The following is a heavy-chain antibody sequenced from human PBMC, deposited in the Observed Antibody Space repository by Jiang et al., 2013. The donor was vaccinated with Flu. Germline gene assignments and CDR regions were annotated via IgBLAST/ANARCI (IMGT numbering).Heavy chain of an antibody. CDR2: INPNSGGT. J-gene: IGHJ5*02. Sequence: GAEVKKPGASVKVSCKASGYTFTGYYMHWVRQAPGQGLEWMGWINPNSGGTNYAQKFQGWVTMTRDTSISTAYMELSRLRSEDTAVYYCARDSRPDSSGYSLRYNWFDPWGQGTLVTVSS. CDR3: ARDSRPDSSGYSLRYNWFDP. D-gene: IGHD3-22*01. CDR1: GYTFTGYY. V-gene: IGHV1-2*04.